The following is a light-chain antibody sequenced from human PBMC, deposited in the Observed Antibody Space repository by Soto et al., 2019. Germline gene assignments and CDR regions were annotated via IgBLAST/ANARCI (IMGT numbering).Light chain of an antibody. CDR1: QSISSW. J-gene: IGKJ1*01. Sequence: DIQMNQSPSTLSASVGDRVTITCRASQSISSWLAWYQQKPGKAPKLLIYDASSLESGVPSRFSGSGSGTEFTLTISSLQPDDFATYYCQQYNSYSFGQGTKVDI. CDR2: DAS. CDR3: QQYNSYS. V-gene: IGKV1-5*01.